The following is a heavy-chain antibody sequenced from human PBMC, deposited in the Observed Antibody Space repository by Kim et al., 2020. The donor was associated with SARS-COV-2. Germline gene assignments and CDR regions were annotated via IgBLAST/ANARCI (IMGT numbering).Heavy chain of an antibody. J-gene: IGHJ3*02. Sequence: SVKGRFTISRDNSKNTLYLQMNSLRAEDTAVYYCAKGKGKVATMMGAFDIWGQGTMVTVSS. V-gene: IGHV3-23*01. D-gene: IGHD5-12*01. CDR3: AKGKGKVATMMGAFDI.